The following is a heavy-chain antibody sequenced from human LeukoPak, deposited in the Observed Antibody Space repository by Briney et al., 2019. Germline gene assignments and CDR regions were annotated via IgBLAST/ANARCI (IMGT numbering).Heavy chain of an antibody. CDR2: INHSGST. J-gene: IGHJ4*02. CDR1: GGSISSYY. Sequence: SETLSLTCTVSGGSISSYYWSWIRQPPGKGLEWIGEINHSGSTNYNPSLKSRVTISVDTSKNQFSLKLSSVTAADTAVYYCARVGSYGTGFDYWGQGTLVTVSS. CDR3: ARVGSYGTGFDY. D-gene: IGHD5-18*01. V-gene: IGHV4-34*01.